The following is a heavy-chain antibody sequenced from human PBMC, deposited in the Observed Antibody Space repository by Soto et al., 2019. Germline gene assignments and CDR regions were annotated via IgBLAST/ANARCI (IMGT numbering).Heavy chain of an antibody. CDR1: GGSFSGYY. D-gene: IGHD4-17*01. CDR3: ARGYGDYRAGNWFDP. CDR2: INHSGST. V-gene: IGHV4-34*01. Sequence: SETLSLTCAVYGGSFSGYYWSWIRQPPGKGLEWIGEINHSGSTNYNPSLKSRVTISVDTSKNQFSLKLSSVTAADTAVYYCARGYGDYRAGNWFDPWGQGTLVTVSS. J-gene: IGHJ5*02.